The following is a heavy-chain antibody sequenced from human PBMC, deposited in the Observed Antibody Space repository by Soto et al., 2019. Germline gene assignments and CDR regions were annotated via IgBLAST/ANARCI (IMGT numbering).Heavy chain of an antibody. CDR1: GASISGSYYY. J-gene: IGHJ4*02. V-gene: IGHV4-39*01. Sequence: SETLSLTCAVSGASISGSYYYWAWLRQSPGKGPEWIGSVFYTGFTSYNPSLESRVSLSVDTSKSQFSLKLSAVTAADTAVYYCATTQTGYNWNYFDHWGQGALVTVSS. D-gene: IGHD1-20*01. CDR2: VFYTGFT. CDR3: ATTQTGYNWNYFDH.